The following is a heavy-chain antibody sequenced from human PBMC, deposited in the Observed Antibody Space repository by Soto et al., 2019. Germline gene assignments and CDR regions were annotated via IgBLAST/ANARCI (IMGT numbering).Heavy chain of an antibody. D-gene: IGHD3-3*01. Sequence: SVKVSCKASGYTFTSYGISWVRQAPGQGLEWMGGIIPISGSTSYAPKFQGRVTITADESATTAYVELSSLRSEDTAVYYCARGPDRSGFYLFDYWGPGTLVTVSS. CDR1: GYTFTSYG. J-gene: IGHJ4*02. CDR2: IIPISGST. CDR3: ARGPDRSGFYLFDY. V-gene: IGHV1-69*13.